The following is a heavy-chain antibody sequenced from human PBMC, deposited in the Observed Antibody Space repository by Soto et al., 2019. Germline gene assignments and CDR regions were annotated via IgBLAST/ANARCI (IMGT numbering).Heavy chain of an antibody. Sequence: PGGSLRLSCAASGFSSSGYFMGWIRQAPGKGPEWLSYISSSGDATHYADSVKGRFTISRDNAKNSLYLQMNGLRAEDTAVYYCVRVPVTKLDYWGQGTLVTVSS. D-gene: IGHD2-8*01. CDR1: GFSSSGYF. CDR3: VRVPVTKLDY. V-gene: IGHV3-11*01. J-gene: IGHJ4*02. CDR2: ISSSGDAT.